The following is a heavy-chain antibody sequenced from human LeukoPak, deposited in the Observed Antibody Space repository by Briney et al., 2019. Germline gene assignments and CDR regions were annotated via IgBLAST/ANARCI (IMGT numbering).Heavy chain of an antibody. CDR3: VRGPRYYDDSGFHYGVFDI. J-gene: IGHJ3*02. D-gene: IGHD3-16*01. V-gene: IGHV3-21*04. CDR2: ISRGSGYI. Sequence: GGSLRLSCAASGFTFSTYTMNWVRLAPGKGLEWVSIISRGSGYIHYADSVKGRFIISRDNSKNTLSLQMNSLTADDTAVYYCVRGPRYYDDSGFHYGVFDIWGQGTLVTVSS. CDR1: GFTFSTYT.